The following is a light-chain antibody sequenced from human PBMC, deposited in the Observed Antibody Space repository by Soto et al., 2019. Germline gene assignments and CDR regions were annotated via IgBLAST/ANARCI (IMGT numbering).Light chain of an antibody. CDR1: SSNIGSYS. V-gene: IGLV1-44*01. CDR3: SSYTSSSTRV. J-gene: IGLJ1*01. Sequence: QSVLTQPPSASGTPGQRVTISCSRSSSNIGSYSVNWYQQIPGTAPKLLIYSNDQRPSGVPDRFSGSKSGTAASLAISGLQSDDEADYYCSSYTSSSTRVFGTGTKLTVL. CDR2: SND.